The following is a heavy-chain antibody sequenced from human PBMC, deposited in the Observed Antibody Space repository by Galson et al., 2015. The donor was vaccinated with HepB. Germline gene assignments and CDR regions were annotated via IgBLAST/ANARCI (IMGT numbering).Heavy chain of an antibody. Sequence: SLRLSCAASGFMFSNYAMIWVRQAAGKGPEWVSEISSSGTNTYYADSVKGRPTVSRDNSKSTLYLQMSTLRAGDTAVYYCARGIDGAFDFWGQGAMVTVSS. J-gene: IGHJ3*01. CDR2: ISSSGTNT. CDR1: GFMFSNYA. V-gene: IGHV3-23*01. CDR3: ARGIDGAFDF. D-gene: IGHD3-16*02.